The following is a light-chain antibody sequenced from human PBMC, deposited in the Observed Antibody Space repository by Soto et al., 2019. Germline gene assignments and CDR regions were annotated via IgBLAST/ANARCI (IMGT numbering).Light chain of an antibody. CDR3: SSYRSSSTYV. J-gene: IGLJ1*01. V-gene: IGLV2-14*01. Sequence: QSALTQPASVSVSPGQSITISCTGTSSDVGSYNYVSWDQQHPGQAPKLMIYEVTHRASGIPDRCSASKSGNTASLTISGLQAGDEADSYCSSYRSSSTYVFGTGTKLTVL. CDR2: EVT. CDR1: SSDVGSYNY.